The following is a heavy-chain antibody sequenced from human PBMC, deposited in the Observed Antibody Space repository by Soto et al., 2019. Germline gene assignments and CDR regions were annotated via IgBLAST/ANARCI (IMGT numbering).Heavy chain of an antibody. CDR3: VREDWHRFAA. D-gene: IGHD3-9*01. Sequence: EVQLVESGGGLVQPGGSLRLSCAASGFMFSPYWMSWVRQDPQKGLEWVATISGGASDKFYVESVKGRFTVSRDDAKNSVYLQMNSLRDEDTAVYYCVREDWHRFAAWGQGTLVTVSS. V-gene: IGHV3-7*01. CDR2: ISGGASDK. CDR1: GFMFSPYW. J-gene: IGHJ5*02.